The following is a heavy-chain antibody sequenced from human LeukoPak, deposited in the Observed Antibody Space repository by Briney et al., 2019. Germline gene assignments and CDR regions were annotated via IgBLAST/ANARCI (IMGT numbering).Heavy chain of an antibody. J-gene: IGHJ6*03. CDR3: ARVPSYSDSSGDRSYYYYYYMDV. CDR2: IKQDGSEK. V-gene: IGHV3-7*01. D-gene: IGHD3-22*01. Sequence: GGSLRLSCTASGFTFSSFWMSWVRQAPGKGLEWVANIKQDGSEKYYVDSVKGRFTISRDNAQKSLYLQMNSLRAEDKAVYYCARVPSYSDSSGDRSYYYYYYMDVWGKGTTVTVSS. CDR1: GFTFSSFW.